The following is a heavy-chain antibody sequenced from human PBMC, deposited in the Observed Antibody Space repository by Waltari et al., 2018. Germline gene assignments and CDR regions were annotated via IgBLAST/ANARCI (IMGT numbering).Heavy chain of an antibody. CDR1: GGSISSYY. V-gene: IGHV4-59*01. CDR2: IYYRGST. J-gene: IGHJ6*03. D-gene: IGHD6-13*01. CDR3: ATQSYSSSWYPGYYYYYMDV. Sequence: QVQLQESGPGLVKPSETLSLTCTVSGGSISSYYWSWIRQPPGKGLEWSGYIYYRGSTNYNPSLKSRVTISVDTSKNQFSLKLSSVTAADTAVYYCATQSYSSSWYPGYYYYYMDVWGKGTTVTVSS.